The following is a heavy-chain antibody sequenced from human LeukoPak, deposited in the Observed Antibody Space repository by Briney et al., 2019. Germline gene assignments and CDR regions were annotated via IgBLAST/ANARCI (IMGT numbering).Heavy chain of an antibody. CDR2: IIPIFGTA. CDR3: ARATLAATLISDY. D-gene: IGHD2-15*01. J-gene: IGHJ4*02. CDR1: GGTFSSYA. Sequence: ASVKVSCKASGGTFSSYAISWVRQAPGQGLEWMGGIIPIFGTANYAQKFQGRVTITADKSTSTAYLELSSLRSEDTAVYYCARATLAATLISDYWGQGTLLTVCS. V-gene: IGHV1-69*06.